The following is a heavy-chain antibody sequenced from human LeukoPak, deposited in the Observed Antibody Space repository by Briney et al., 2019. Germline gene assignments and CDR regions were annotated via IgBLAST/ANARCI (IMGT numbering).Heavy chain of an antibody. CDR1: GFTFSSYW. J-gene: IGHJ4*02. CDR3: EFDLVGATDFDY. D-gene: IGHD1-26*01. V-gene: IGHV3-7*02. CDR2: IKQDGSEK. Sequence: PGGSLRLSCAASGFTFSSYWMSCVRQAPGKGLEWVANIKQDGSEKYYVDSVKGRFTISRDNAKNSLYLQMNSLRAEDTAVYYCEFDLVGATDFDYWGQGTLVTVSS.